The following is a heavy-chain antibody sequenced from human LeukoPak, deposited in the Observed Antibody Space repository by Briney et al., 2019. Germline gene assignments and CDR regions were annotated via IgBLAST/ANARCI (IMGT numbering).Heavy chain of an antibody. J-gene: IGHJ5*02. CDR3: ARELGYSSGRGWFDP. V-gene: IGHV4-59*01. CDR1: GGSISSYY. D-gene: IGHD6-19*01. CDR2: IYYSGST. Sequence: PSETLSLTCTVSGGSISSYYWSWIRQSPGKGLEWIGYIYYSGSTNYNPSLKSRVTISVDTSKNQFSLKLSSVTAADTAVYYCARELGYSSGRGWFDPWGQGTLVTVSS.